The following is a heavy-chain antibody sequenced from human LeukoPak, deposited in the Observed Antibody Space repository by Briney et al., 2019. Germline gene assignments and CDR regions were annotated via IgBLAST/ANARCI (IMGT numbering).Heavy chain of an antibody. V-gene: IGHV6-1*01. D-gene: IGHD6-19*01. Sequence: RSQTLSLTCAISGDSVSSNSATWNWIRQSPSRGLEWLGRTYYRSKWYNDYAGSVKSRITINPDTSKNQLSLQLNSVTPEDTAVYYCARVPSPAVAGLMDVWGQGTTVTVSS. CDR2: TYYRSKWYN. CDR3: ARVPSPAVAGLMDV. CDR1: GDSVSSNSAT. J-gene: IGHJ6*02.